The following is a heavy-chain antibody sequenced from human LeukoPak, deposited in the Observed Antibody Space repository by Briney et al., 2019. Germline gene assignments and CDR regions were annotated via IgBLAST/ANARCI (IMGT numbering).Heavy chain of an antibody. CDR1: GYTFIGYH. CDR3: ARAFYYYDKSGYDY. V-gene: IGHV1-2*02. CDR2: INPDNDDT. D-gene: IGHD3-22*01. Sequence: ASVKVSCKASGYTFIGYHIHWVRQAPGQGLEWMGWINPDNDDTKYPQKFQGRVTLTRDTSINTAFMEVHRLRSDDTAIYYCARAFYYYDKSGYDYWGQGTLVTVSS. J-gene: IGHJ4*02.